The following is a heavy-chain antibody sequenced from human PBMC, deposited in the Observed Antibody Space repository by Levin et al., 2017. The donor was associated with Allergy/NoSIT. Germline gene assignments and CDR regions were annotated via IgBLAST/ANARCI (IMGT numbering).Heavy chain of an antibody. CDR3: ARKYCSRTSCYFDN. D-gene: IGHD2-2*01. J-gene: IGHJ4*02. CDR2: IYYTGST. CDR1: GGSVRSVSYY. Sequence: PSETLSLTCTVSGGSVRSVSYYWTWIRQPPGKGLEWIGYIYYTGSTSYNPSLKSRVTISVDTSKNQFSLKLNSVTAADTAVYYCARKYCSRTSCYFDNWGQGTLVTVSS. V-gene: IGHV4-61*01.